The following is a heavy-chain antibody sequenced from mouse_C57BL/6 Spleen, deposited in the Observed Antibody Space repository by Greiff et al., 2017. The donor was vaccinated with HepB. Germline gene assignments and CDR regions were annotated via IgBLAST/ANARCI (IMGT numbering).Heavy chain of an antibody. CDR3: ARDTYGSPYYYAMDY. CDR1: GFTFSSYA. CDR2: ISDGGSYT. D-gene: IGHD1-1*01. Sequence: EVQGVESGGGLVKPGGSLKLSCAASGFTFSSYAMSWVRQTPEKRLEWVATISDGGSYTYYPDNVKGRFTISRDNAKNNLYLQMSHLKSEDTAMYYCARDTYGSPYYYAMDYWGQGTSVTVSS. J-gene: IGHJ4*01. V-gene: IGHV5-4*01.